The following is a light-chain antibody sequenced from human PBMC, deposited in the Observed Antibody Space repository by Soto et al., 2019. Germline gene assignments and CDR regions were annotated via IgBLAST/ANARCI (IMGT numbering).Light chain of an antibody. CDR3: AAWDDSLKAFV. CDR2: RNN. Sequence: QAVVTQPPSASGTPGQRVTISCSGGSSNIGSKTVNWYQHLPATAPKLLIHRNNQRPSGVSDRFSGSKSGTSASLAISGLQSEDEADYYCAAWDDSLKAFVFGGGTKLTVL. CDR1: SSNIGSKT. V-gene: IGLV1-44*01. J-gene: IGLJ3*02.